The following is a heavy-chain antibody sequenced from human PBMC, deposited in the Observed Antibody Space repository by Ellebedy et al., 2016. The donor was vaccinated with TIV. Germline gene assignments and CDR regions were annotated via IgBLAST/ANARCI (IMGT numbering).Heavy chain of an antibody. V-gene: IGHV4-38-2*02. CDR1: VDSVDTYY. D-gene: IGHD4-23*01. J-gene: IGHJ4*02. CDR3: ARVMTTVVTADY. CDR2: IYHSGST. Sequence: SETLSLXXTLSVDSVDTYYWGWIRQPPGKGLEWIGSIYHSGSTYYNPSLKSRVTISVDTSKNQFSLKLSSVTAADTAVYYCARVMTTVVTADYWGQGTLVTVSS.